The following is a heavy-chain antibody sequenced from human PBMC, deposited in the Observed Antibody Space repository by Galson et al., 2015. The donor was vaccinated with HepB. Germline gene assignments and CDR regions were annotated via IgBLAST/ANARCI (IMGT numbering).Heavy chain of an antibody. D-gene: IGHD3-3*01. CDR1: GFTFGSYA. J-gene: IGHJ3*02. Sequence: SLRLSCAASGFTFGSYAMHWVRQAPGKGLEWVAVISYDGNNKYYADSVKGRFTISRDNSKNTLYLQMNSLRADDTAMYYCARVRVLRFLEWPLPHAFDIWGQGTMVTVSS. CDR2: ISYDGNNK. V-gene: IGHV3-30-3*01. CDR3: ARVRVLRFLEWPLPHAFDI.